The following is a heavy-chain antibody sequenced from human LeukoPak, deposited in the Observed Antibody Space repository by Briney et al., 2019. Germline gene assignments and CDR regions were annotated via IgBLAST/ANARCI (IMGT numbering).Heavy chain of an antibody. CDR2: IIPILGIA. Sequence: GASVKVSCKASGGTFSSYAISWVRQAPGQGLEWMGRIIPILGIANYAQKFQGRVTITADKSTSTAYMELSSLRSEDTAVYYCARGSNSGSYYLYYYYGMDVWGQGTTVTVSS. CDR3: ARGSNSGSYYLYYYYGMDV. CDR1: GGTFSSYA. V-gene: IGHV1-69*04. D-gene: IGHD1-26*01. J-gene: IGHJ6*02.